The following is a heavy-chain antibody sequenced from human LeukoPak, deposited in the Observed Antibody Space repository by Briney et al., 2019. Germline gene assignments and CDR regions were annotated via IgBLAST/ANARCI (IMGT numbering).Heavy chain of an antibody. D-gene: IGHD1-26*01. V-gene: IGHV3-33*06. CDR3: AKDHRGTLDY. J-gene: IGHJ4*02. CDR2: IWYDGSNK. CDR1: GFIFSTHE. Sequence: PGGSLRLSCVVSGFIFSTHEMIWVRQAPGKGLEWVAVIWYDGSNKYYADSVKGRFTISRDNSKNTLYLQMNSLRAEDTAVYYCAKDHRGTLDYWGQGTLVTVSS.